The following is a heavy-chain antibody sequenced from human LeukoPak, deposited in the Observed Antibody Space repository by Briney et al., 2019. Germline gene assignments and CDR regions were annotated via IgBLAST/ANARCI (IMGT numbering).Heavy chain of an antibody. CDR2: ISSSSSYI. J-gene: IGHJ4*02. V-gene: IGHV3-21*01. CDR1: GFTFSDYS. Sequence: PGGSLRLSCAASGFTFSDYSMNWVRQAPGRGLEWVSSISSSSSYIYYADSVKGRFTISRDNAKNSLYLQMNGLRAEDTAVYYCARAGYSYGYYDSSGGDYWGQGTLVTVSS. CDR3: ARAGYSYGYYDSSGGDY. D-gene: IGHD3-22*01.